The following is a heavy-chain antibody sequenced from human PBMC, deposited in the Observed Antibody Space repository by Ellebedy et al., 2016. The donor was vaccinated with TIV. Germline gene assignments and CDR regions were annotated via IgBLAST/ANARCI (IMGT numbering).Heavy chain of an antibody. D-gene: IGHD6-19*01. CDR3: ARNGVSGWSDFDY. Sequence: AASVKVSCKASGYTFATYYMHWVRQVPGQGLEWMGWINPNSGGTNYAQKFQGRVTMTRDMSISTAFLEVTGLTSDDMAVYYCARNGVSGWSDFDYWGQGTLVTVSS. V-gene: IGHV1-2*02. CDR2: INPNSGGT. CDR1: GYTFATYY. J-gene: IGHJ4*02.